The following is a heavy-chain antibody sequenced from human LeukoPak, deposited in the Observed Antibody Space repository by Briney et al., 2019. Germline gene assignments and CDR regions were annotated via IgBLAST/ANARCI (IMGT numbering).Heavy chain of an antibody. CDR1: GFTSSTYW. CDR2: IDSDGSRT. V-gene: IGHV3-74*01. D-gene: IGHD6-6*01. J-gene: IGHJ4*02. CDR3: ARAAYSSSPAY. Sequence: PGGSLRLSCSAPGFTSSTYWMVWGRQAPGKGLLWVSHIDSDGSRTGYADPVKGRFTMSRDNAKNTLYLQMNTLRAEDTAVYFCARAAYSSSPAYWGQGNLVTVSS.